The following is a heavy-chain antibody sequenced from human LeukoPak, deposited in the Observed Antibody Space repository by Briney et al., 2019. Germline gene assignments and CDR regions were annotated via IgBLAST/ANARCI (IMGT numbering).Heavy chain of an antibody. CDR1: GGSISSDY. Sequence: SETLSLTCTVSGGSISSDYWSWIRQPAGKGLEWIGRIYRSGSTNYNPSLKSRVTMSVDTSKDELSLKLSSVTAADTAVDYRARVRDYSRGLYSDFDYWGQGILVTVS. J-gene: IGHJ4*02. D-gene: IGHD6-19*01. V-gene: IGHV4-4*07. CDR2: IYRSGST. CDR3: ARVRDYSRGLYSDFDY.